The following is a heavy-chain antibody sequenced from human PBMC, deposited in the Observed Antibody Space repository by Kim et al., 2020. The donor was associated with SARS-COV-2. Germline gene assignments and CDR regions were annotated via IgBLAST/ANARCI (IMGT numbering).Heavy chain of an antibody. D-gene: IGHD2-21*02. J-gene: IGHJ4*02. V-gene: IGHV3-30*04. CDR1: GFTFSSYA. CDR3: AREWHIVVVTASALFDY. CDR2: ISYDGSNK. Sequence: GGSLRLSCAASGFTFSSYAMHWVRQAPGKGLEWVAVISYDGSNKYYADSVKGRFTISRDNSKNTLYLQMNSLRAEDTAVYYCAREWHIVVVTASALFDYWGQGTLVTVSS.